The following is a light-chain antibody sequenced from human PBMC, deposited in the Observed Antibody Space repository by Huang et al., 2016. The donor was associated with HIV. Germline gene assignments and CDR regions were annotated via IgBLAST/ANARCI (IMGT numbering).Light chain of an antibody. J-gene: IGKJ1*01. V-gene: IGKV3-15*01. CDR2: GVS. CDR3: QQYNDWPLT. Sequence: EIVMTQSPATLSVSPGERVTLSCRASQSLSSQLAWYQQKRGQAPRLLIYGVSTRATDIPARSSGSGSGTDFTLTINSLQSEDFATYYCQQYNDWPLTFGQGTEVEIK. CDR1: QSLSSQ.